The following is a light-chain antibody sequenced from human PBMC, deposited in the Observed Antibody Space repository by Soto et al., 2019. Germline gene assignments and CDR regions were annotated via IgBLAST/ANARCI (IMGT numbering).Light chain of an antibody. Sequence: EVLMTQSPATLSVSPGERATLSCRASQSVSRKLAWYQQTRGQAPRLLIYGASTRATGVPARFSGSGSGTELTITISNLQSEDGEVYHGQQYDKWPRTFGQGTKVDIK. CDR2: GAS. J-gene: IGKJ1*01. CDR1: QSVSRK. V-gene: IGKV3-15*01. CDR3: QQYDKWPRT.